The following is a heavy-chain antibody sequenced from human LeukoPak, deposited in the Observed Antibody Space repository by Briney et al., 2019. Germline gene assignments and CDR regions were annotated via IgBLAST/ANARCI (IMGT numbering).Heavy chain of an antibody. J-gene: IGHJ6*04. D-gene: IGHD2-15*01. V-gene: IGHV3-30*18. Sequence: GRSLRLSCAASGFTFSSYGMHRVRQAPGKGLEWVAVISYDGSNKYYADSVKGRFTISRDNSKNTLYLQMNSLRAEDTAVYYCAKDKRPPALPRNYYGMDVWGKGTTVTVSS. CDR3: AKDKRPPALPRNYYGMDV. CDR2: ISYDGSNK. CDR1: GFTFSSYG.